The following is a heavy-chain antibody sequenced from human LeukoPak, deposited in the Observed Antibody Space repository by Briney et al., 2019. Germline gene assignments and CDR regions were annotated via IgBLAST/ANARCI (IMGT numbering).Heavy chain of an antibody. Sequence: GGSLRLSCVASGFTFSSYAMSWLRQAPGKGLDGVSAISCNRGRTYYADSGKGRFTISRDNSQHTLYLQMNSLRAEDTAVYYCAKGPTSSGWYSSLDYWGQGTLVTVSS. CDR1: GFTFSSYA. J-gene: IGHJ4*02. CDR2: ISCNRGRT. V-gene: IGHV3-23*01. CDR3: AKGPTSSGWYSSLDY. D-gene: IGHD6-19*01.